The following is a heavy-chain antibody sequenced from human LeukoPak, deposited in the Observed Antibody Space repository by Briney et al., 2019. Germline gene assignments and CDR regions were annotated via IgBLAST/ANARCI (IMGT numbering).Heavy chain of an antibody. J-gene: IGHJ4*02. D-gene: IGHD2-8*02. Sequence: ASVKVSCKASGYTFTDYGINWVRQAPGQGPEWMGWISTLYGNKNFAQKFQGRVTMTSDTSTSTAYLELASLISDDSAIYYCARARSRASTWYWDHWGQGTLVTVSS. CDR3: ARARSRASTWYWDH. CDR1: GYTFTDYG. CDR2: ISTLYGNK. V-gene: IGHV1-18*01.